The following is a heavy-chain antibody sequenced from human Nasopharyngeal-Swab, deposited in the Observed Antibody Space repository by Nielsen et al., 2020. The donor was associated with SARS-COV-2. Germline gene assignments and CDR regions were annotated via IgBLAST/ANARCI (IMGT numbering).Heavy chain of an antibody. CDR1: GGSISSGGYS. V-gene: IGHV4-31*03. CDR3: ARDFLGRGYSYGYEEYYYYGMDV. Sequence: SETLSLTCTVSGGSISSGGYSWSWIRQHPGKGLEWIGYIYYSGSTYYNPSLKSRVTISVDTSKNQFSLKLSSVTAADTAVYYCARDFLGRGYSYGYEEYYYYGMDVWGQGTTVTVSS. CDR2: IYYSGST. J-gene: IGHJ6*02. D-gene: IGHD5-18*01.